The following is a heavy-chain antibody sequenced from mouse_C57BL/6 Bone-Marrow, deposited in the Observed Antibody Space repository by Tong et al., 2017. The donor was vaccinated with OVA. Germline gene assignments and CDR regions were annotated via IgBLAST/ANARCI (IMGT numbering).Heavy chain of an antibody. J-gene: IGHJ3*01. CDR1: GYAFSSSW. CDR3: ARAHDSRRFAY. Sequence: VQLQESGPELVKPGASVKISCKASGYAFSSSWMNWVKQRPGKGLEWIGRIYPGDGDTNYNGKFKGKATLTADKSYSTAYMQLSSLTSEDSAVYFCARAHDSRRFAYWGQGTLVNVSA. V-gene: IGHV1-82*01. CDR2: IYPGDGDT. D-gene: IGHD1-1*01.